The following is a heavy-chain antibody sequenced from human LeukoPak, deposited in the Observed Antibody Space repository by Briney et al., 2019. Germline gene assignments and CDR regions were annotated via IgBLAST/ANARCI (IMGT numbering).Heavy chain of an antibody. J-gene: IGHJ4*02. D-gene: IGHD6-13*01. CDR2: INSDGSST. V-gene: IGHV3-74*01. CDR1: GFTFSSYW. CDR3: AKEGQQLATDY. Sequence: GGSLRLSYAGSGFTFSSYWMHWVRQAPGKGLVWVSRINSDGSSTSYADSVKGRFTISRDNAKNTLYLQMNSLRAEDTAVYYCAKEGQQLATDYWGQGTLVTVSS.